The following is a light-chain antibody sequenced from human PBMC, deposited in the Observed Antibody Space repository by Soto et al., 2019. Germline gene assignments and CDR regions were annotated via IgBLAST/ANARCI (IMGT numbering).Light chain of an antibody. CDR2: GAS. J-gene: IGKJ1*01. Sequence: EIVLTQSPATLSLSPGERSTLSCRASHSVDFFLAWYQQKPGQVPRLLIYGASNRATGVSARFSGSGSGTEFTLTISSLQSEDFAVYYCQQYHYWWTFGQGTKVDIK. V-gene: IGKV3-15*01. CDR3: QQYHYWWT. CDR1: HSVDFF.